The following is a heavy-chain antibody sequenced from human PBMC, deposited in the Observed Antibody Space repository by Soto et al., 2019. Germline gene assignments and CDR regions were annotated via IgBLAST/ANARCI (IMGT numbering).Heavy chain of an antibody. CDR3: SGGGRPGQIDWFDP. CDR1: GGSLSSCNW. V-gene: IGHV4-4*02. Sequence: QVQLQESGPRLVKPSGTLSLTCAVYGGSLSSCNWWSWVRQPPGKGLEWIGEIYRYGSTSYNPSLKSRVTIAVDKSKNQISLKMPPRTAADTAVYFCSGGGRPGQIDWFDPWGQGILVTVSS. D-gene: IGHD2-21*01. J-gene: IGHJ5*02. CDR2: IYRYGST.